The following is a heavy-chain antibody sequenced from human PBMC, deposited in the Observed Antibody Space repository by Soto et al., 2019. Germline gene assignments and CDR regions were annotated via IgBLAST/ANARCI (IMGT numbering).Heavy chain of an antibody. Sequence: GGSLRLSCAASGFAFSSEWMHWVRQAPGKGLVWVSRIDPYDTGITYADSVEGRFTISRDNAKNTLYLQMNSLRAEDTAVYYCTSDTFGARDSWGQGTLVTVS. V-gene: IGHV3-74*01. J-gene: IGHJ4*02. CDR2: IDPYDTGI. CDR1: GFAFSSEW. D-gene: IGHD2-15*01. CDR3: TSDTFGARDS.